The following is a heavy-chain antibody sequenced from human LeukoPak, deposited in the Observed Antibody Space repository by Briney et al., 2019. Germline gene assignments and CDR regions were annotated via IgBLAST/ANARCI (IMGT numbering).Heavy chain of an antibody. V-gene: IGHV1-69*13. D-gene: IGHD4-23*01. CDR1: GCTFSSYA. CDR2: IIPIFGTA. Sequence: GASVKVSCKASGCTFSSYAISWVRQAPGQGLEWMGGIIPIFGTANYAQKFQGRVTITPDESTSTAYMELSSLRSEDTAVYYCARATLNYGGIPPFDYWGQGTLVTVSS. J-gene: IGHJ4*02. CDR3: ARATLNYGGIPPFDY.